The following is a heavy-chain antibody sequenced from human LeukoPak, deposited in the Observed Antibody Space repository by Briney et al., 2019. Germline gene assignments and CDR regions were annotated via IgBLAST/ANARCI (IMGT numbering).Heavy chain of an antibody. CDR2: IDYSGST. D-gene: IGHD3-10*01. J-gene: IGHJ4*02. CDR1: GGSFSGYY. CDR3: ARLNGGY. Sequence: PSETLSLTCAVYGGSFSGYYWSWIRQPPGKGLEWIGYIDYSGSTNYNPSLKSRVTISVDTSKNQFSLKLRSVTAADTAVYYCARLNGGYWGQGTLVTVSS. V-gene: IGHV4-59*08.